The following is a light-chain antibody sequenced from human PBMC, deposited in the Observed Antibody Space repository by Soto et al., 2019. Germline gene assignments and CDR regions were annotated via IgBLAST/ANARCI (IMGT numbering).Light chain of an antibody. CDR2: GAS. CDR3: QQYNNWPPIT. CDR1: QSVRSN. Sequence: EVVMTQSPATLSVSPGERATLSCRASQSVRSNLAWYQQKPGQAPRLLSYGASTRATGIPARFSGSGSGTEFTLTISSLHSEDFAVYYCQQYNNWPPITFGQGTRLEIK. J-gene: IGKJ5*01. V-gene: IGKV3D-15*01.